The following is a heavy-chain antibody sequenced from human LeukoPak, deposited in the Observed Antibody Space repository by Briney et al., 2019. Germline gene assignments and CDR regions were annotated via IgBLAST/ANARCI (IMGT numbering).Heavy chain of an antibody. D-gene: IGHD3-22*01. J-gene: IGHJ4*02. CDR1: GFTFSSYA. Sequence: GGSLRLSCAASGFTFSSYAMSWVRQAPGKGLEWVSAISGSGGSTYYADSVKGRFTISRDNSKNTLYLQMNSLRAEDTAVYYCARDPNYYDSSGYFDYWGQGTLVTVSS. V-gene: IGHV3-23*01. CDR2: ISGSGGST. CDR3: ARDPNYYDSSGYFDY.